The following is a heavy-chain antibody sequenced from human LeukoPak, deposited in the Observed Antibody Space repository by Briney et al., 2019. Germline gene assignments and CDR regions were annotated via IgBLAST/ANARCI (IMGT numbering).Heavy chain of an antibody. J-gene: IGHJ4*02. Sequence: ASVKVSCKASGYTFTRYYMHWVRQAPGQGLEWMGIINPSGGSTNYAQKFQGRVTMTRDTSTSTVYMELSSLRSEDTAVYYCARDMVVTTAFDYWGQGTLVTVSS. CDR2: INPSGGST. CDR1: GYTFTRYY. CDR3: ARDMVVTTAFDY. D-gene: IGHD2-21*02. V-gene: IGHV1-46*01.